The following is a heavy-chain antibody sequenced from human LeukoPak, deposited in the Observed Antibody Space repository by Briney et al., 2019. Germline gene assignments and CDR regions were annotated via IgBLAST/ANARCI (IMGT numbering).Heavy chain of an antibody. Sequence: WASVKVSCKASGYTFTSYYMHWARQAPGQGLEWVGIINPSGGSTSYAQKFQGRVTMTRDTSTSTVYMELSSLRSEDTAVYYCARVDYGDYGLEDWGQGTLVTVSS. CDR2: INPSGGST. CDR3: ARVDYGDYGLED. V-gene: IGHV1-46*01. D-gene: IGHD4-17*01. CDR1: GYTFTSYY. J-gene: IGHJ4*02.